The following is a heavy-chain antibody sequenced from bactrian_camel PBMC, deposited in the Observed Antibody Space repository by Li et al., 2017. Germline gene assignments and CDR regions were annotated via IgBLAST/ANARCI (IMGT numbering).Heavy chain of an antibody. V-gene: IGHV3S1*01. J-gene: IGHJ7*01. Sequence: HVQLVESGGGSVQAGGSLTLSCVSSGFSSATFGHPCMAWFRQGSGKEREGVAATVTAGGSIDYADSVRGRFTISQDNAKNTLSLVMDNLRPEDTGTYYCAARGSNVVGISATFYGMEHWGKGTQVTVS. CDR1: GFSSATFGHPC. D-gene: IGHD2*01. CDR2: TVTAGGSI.